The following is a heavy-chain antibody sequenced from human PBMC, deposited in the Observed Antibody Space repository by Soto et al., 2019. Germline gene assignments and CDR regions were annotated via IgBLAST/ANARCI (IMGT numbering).Heavy chain of an antibody. V-gene: IGHV4-34*01. CDR3: ARGRPCARMVFDI. Sequence: QVQLQQWGAGLLKPSETLSLTCAVYGGSFSGYYWSWIRQPPRKGLEWIGEINHSGSTNYNPSLKSRVTISVDTSKNQFSLKLSSVTAADTAVYYCARGRPCARMVFDIWGQGTMVTVSS. CDR2: INHSGST. CDR1: GGSFSGYY. J-gene: IGHJ3*02. D-gene: IGHD2-8*01.